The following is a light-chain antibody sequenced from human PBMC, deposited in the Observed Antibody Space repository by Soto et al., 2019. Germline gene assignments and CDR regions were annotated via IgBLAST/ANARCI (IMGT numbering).Light chain of an antibody. CDR3: QQYGSSLPIT. V-gene: IGKV3-20*01. J-gene: IGKJ5*01. CDR1: QSVSSSY. Sequence: EIFFTHSPGTLSLSPGERATLSCRASQSVSSSYLAWYQQKPGQAPRLLIYGASSRATGIPDRFSGSGSGTDFTLTISRLEPEDFAVYYCQQYGSSLPITFGQGTRLEIK. CDR2: GAS.